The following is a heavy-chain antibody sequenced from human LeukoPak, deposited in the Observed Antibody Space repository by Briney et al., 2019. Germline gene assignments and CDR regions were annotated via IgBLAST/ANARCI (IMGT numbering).Heavy chain of an antibody. V-gene: IGHV1-2*06. CDR1: GYTFTGYY. D-gene: IGHD2-8*01. CDR2: INPNSGGT. CDR3: AREGLGVLGIDY. J-gene: IGHJ4*02. Sequence: GESLKISCKGSGYTFTGYYMHWVRQAPGQGLEWMGRINPNSGGTNYAQKFQGRVTMTRDTSISTAYMELSRLKSDDTAVYFCAREGLGVLGIDYWGQGTLVTVSS.